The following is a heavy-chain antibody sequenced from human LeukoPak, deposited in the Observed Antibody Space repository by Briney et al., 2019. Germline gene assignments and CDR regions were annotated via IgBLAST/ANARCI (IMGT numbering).Heavy chain of an antibody. V-gene: IGHV4-34*01. D-gene: IGHD3-9*01. Sequence: PSETLSLTCAVYGGSFSGYYWSWIRQPPGKGLEWIGEINHSGSTNYNPSLKSRVTISVDTSKNQFSLKLSSVTAADTAVYYCASFDWLLWIDYWGQGTLVTVSS. CDR3: ASFDWLLWIDY. CDR2: INHSGST. CDR1: GGSFSGYY. J-gene: IGHJ4*02.